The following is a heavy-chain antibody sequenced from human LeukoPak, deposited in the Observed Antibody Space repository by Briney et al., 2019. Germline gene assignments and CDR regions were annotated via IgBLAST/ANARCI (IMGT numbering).Heavy chain of an antibody. J-gene: IGHJ5*01. D-gene: IGHD6-13*01. CDR2: MYISGST. V-gene: IGHV4-4*07. Sequence: SETLSLTCTVSGGSISSDYWSWIRQPAGKGLEWIGRMYISGSTDHNPPLKSRVTMSLDTSKNQFSLKLTSVTAADTAVYYCARDRGGAATGNWFDSWGQGTLVIVCS. CDR3: ARDRGGAATGNWFDS. CDR1: GGSISSDY.